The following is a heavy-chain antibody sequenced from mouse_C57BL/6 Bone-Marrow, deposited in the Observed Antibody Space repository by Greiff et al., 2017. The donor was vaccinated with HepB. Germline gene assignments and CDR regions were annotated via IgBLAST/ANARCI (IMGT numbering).Heavy chain of an antibody. CDR1: DSEVFPIAY. J-gene: IGHJ1*03. CDR3: ARGVYYGSSRHWYFDV. Sequence: QVQLQQSGSELRSPGSSVKLSCKDFDSEVFPIAYMSWVRQKPGHGFEWIGGILPSIGRTIYGEKFEDKATLDADTLSNTAYLELNSLTSEDSAIYYCARGVYYGSSRHWYFDVWGTGTTVTVSS. D-gene: IGHD1-1*01. V-gene: IGHV15-2*01. CDR2: ILPSIGRT.